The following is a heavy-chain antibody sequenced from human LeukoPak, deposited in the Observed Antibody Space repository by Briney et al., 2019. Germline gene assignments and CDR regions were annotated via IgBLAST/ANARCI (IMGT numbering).Heavy chain of an antibody. Sequence: GGSLRLSCAASGFTFSSYGMHWVRQAPGKGLEWVVIIWYDGSNKYYADSVKGRFTISRDNSKNTVYLQMNSLRVEDTAVYYCARDHAYYYYGMDVWGQGTTVTVSS. V-gene: IGHV3-33*01. J-gene: IGHJ6*02. CDR1: GFTFSSYG. CDR2: IWYDGSNK. CDR3: ARDHAYYYYGMDV.